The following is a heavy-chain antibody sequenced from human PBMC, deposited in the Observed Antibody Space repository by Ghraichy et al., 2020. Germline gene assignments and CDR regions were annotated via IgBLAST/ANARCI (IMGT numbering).Heavy chain of an antibody. CDR1: GGSISSSSYY. V-gene: IGHV4-39*07. CDR2: IYYSGST. J-gene: IGHJ3*01. D-gene: IGHD1-1*01. CDR3: ASLADDGTV. Sequence: SETLYLTCTVSGGSISSSSYYWGWIRQPPGKELEWIGSIYYSGSTYYNPSLKSRVTISVDTSKNQFSLKLSAVTAADTAGYYGASLADDGTVWGQGTMVTVSS.